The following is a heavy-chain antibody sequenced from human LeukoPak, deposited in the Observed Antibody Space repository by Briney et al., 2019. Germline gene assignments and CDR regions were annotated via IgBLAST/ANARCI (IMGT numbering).Heavy chain of an antibody. CDR1: GDSVSSNSAA. D-gene: IGHD3-10*01. J-gene: IGHJ6*02. CDR2: TYYRSKWYN. CDR3: TRDPYYGSGRAGYYGMDV. V-gene: IGHV6-1*01. Sequence: SQTLSLTCAISGDSVSSNSAAWNWIRQSPSRGLEWLGRTYYRSKWYNDYEVSVKGRITTNPDTSKNQFSLQLNSVTPEDTAVYYCTRDPYYGSGRAGYYGMDVWGQGTTVTVSS.